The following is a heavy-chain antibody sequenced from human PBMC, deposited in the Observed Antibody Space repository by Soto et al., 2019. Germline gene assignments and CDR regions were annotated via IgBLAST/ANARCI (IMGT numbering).Heavy chain of an antibody. V-gene: IGHV3-11*01. J-gene: IGHJ4*01. Sequence: PGGSLRLSCAASGFTFSDYYMSWIRQAPGKGLEWVSYISSSGSIIYYADSVKGRFTISRDNAKNSLYLQMNSLRAEDAAVYYCARDLGYYDSSGYFDYWGHGTLVTVYS. CDR2: ISSSGSII. D-gene: IGHD3-22*01. CDR3: ARDLGYYDSSGYFDY. CDR1: GFTFSDYY.